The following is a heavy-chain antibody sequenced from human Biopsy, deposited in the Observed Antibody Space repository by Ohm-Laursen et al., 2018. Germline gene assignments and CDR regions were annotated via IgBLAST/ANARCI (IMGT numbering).Heavy chain of an antibody. CDR2: IYSGGST. Sequence: SLRLSCAAFGFTVSSNYMSWVRQAPGKGLEWVSVIYSGGSTYYADSVKGRFTIPRDNSKNTLYLQMNSLRAEDTAVYYCARSGWPENDAFDIWGQGTMVTVSS. V-gene: IGHV3-53*01. D-gene: IGHD6-19*01. CDR3: ARSGWPENDAFDI. CDR1: GFTVSSNY. J-gene: IGHJ3*02.